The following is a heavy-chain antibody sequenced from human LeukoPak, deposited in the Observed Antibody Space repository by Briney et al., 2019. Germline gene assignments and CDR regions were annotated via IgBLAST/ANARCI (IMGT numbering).Heavy chain of an antibody. D-gene: IGHD6-6*01. Sequence: ASVKVSCKASGYTFTGYYMHWVRQAPGQGLEWMGWINPNSGSTNYAQKFQGRVTMTRDTSISTAYMELSRLRSDDTAVYYCARSSRIAARQGHYYYYMDVWGKGTTVTVSS. CDR2: INPNSGST. CDR3: ARSSRIAARQGHYYYYMDV. J-gene: IGHJ6*03. CDR1: GYTFTGYY. V-gene: IGHV1-2*02.